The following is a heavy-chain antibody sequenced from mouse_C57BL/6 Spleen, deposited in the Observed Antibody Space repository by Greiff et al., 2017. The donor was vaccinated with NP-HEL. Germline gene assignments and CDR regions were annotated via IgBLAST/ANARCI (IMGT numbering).Heavy chain of an antibody. CDR1: GYTFTDYY. CDR3: ARTTTVVEALDY. D-gene: IGHD1-1*01. V-gene: IGHV1-19*01. Sequence: VQLQQSGPVLVKPGASVKMSCKASGYTFTDYYMNWVKQSHGKSLEWIGVINPYNGGTSYNQKFKGKATLTVDKSSSTAYMELNSLTSEDSAVYYCARTTTVVEALDYWGQGTTLTVSS. J-gene: IGHJ2*01. CDR2: INPYNGGT.